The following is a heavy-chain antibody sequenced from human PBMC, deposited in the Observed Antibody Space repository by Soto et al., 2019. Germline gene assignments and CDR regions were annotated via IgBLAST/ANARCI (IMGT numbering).Heavy chain of an antibody. V-gene: IGHV5-51*01. Sequence: LKISCKGSGYNFAVYWIGWVRQMPGKGLEWMGMIYPGDSDTRYSPSFQGQVTISVDKSISTAYLQWSSLKASDTAMYYCARGWKVAGDAFDIWGQGTMVTVSS. CDR3: ARGWKVAGDAFDI. CDR1: GYNFAVYW. J-gene: IGHJ3*02. CDR2: IYPGDSDT. D-gene: IGHD1-1*01.